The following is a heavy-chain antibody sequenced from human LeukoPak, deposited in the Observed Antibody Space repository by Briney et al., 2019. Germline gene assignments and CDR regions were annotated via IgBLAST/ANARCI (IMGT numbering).Heavy chain of an antibody. D-gene: IGHD4-23*01. V-gene: IGHV3-48*03. CDR3: ARCPRWAHFDY. CDR1: GFTFSSYE. Sequence: SGGSLRLSCAGSGFTFSSYEMNWVRQAPGKGLEWVSYISSSGRAIYYADSVKGRFTVSRDNAKNSLYLQMNSLRAEGTAVYYCARCPRWAHFDYWGQGTLVTVSS. J-gene: IGHJ4*02. CDR2: ISSSGRAI.